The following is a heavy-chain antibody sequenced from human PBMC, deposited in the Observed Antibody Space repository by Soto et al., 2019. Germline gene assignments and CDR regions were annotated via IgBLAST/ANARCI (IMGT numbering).Heavy chain of an antibody. V-gene: IGHV3-30-3*01. Sequence: QVQLVESGGGVVQPGRSLRLSCAASGFTFSSYAMHWVRQAPGKGLEWVAVISYDGSNKYYADSVKGRFTISRDNSKNTLYLQMNSLRAEDTAVYYCGRAGDTAEYFQHWGQGTLVTVSS. D-gene: IGHD2-21*01. CDR1: GFTFSSYA. J-gene: IGHJ1*01. CDR3: GRAGDTAEYFQH. CDR2: ISYDGSNK.